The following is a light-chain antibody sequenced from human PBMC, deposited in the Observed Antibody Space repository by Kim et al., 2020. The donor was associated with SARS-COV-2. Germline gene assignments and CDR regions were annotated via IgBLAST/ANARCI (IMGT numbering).Light chain of an antibody. Sequence: GDRVTIPCRASESISNWLAWYQQKPGKAPKVLIYEASTLRSGVPSRFSGSGSGTEFTLTISSLQPDDSASYYCQQDNGHFGQGTKLEI. CDR2: EAS. CDR3: QQDNGH. V-gene: IGKV1-5*03. CDR1: ESISNW. J-gene: IGKJ2*01.